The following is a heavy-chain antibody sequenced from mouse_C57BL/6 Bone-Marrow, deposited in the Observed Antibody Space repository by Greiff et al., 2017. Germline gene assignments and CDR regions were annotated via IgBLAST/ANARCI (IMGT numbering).Heavy chain of an antibody. Sequence: VKLQESGAELARPGASVKLSCKASGYTFTSYGISWVKQRTGQGLELIGEIYPRSGNTYYNEKFKGKATLTADKSSSTAYMELRSLTSEDSAVYFCARDYYGRYYYAMDYWGQGTSVTVSS. CDR2: IYPRSGNT. V-gene: IGHV1-81*01. CDR3: ARDYYGRYYYAMDY. J-gene: IGHJ4*01. D-gene: IGHD1-1*01. CDR1: GYTFTSYG.